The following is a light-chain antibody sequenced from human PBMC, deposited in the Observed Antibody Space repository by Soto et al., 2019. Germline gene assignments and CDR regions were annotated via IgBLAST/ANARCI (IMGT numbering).Light chain of an antibody. V-gene: IGKV3D-7*01. CDR1: QSVSSSY. CDR3: QQDYNLHT. J-gene: IGKJ3*01. CDR2: GAS. Sequence: PGDRVTLSCRASQSVSSSYLTWYQQKPGQAPRLLIYGASTRATSIPARFSGSGSGTDFTLTISSLQPEDFAVYYCQQDYNLHTFGPGTKVDIK.